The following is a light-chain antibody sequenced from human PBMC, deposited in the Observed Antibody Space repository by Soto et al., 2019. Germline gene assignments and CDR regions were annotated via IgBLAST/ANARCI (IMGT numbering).Light chain of an antibody. CDR2: GAS. Sequence: IVLTQSPATLSLTPGERATLSCRASQSVSSYLAWYQQKPGQAPRLLIYGASSRATGIPDRFSGSGSGTDFTLTISRLEPEDFAVYYCQQYGSSPRTFGQRAKV. J-gene: IGKJ1*01. CDR1: QSVSSY. V-gene: IGKV3-20*01. CDR3: QQYGSSPRT.